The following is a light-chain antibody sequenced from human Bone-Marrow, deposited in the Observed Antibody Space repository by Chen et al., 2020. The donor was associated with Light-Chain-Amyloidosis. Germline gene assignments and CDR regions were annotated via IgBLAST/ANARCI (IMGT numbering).Light chain of an antibody. J-gene: IGLJ3*02. CDR2: ENN. V-gene: IGLV1-51*02. CDR1: NSNIGINY. CDR3: ATWDSSLTVWM. Sequence: QSVLTQPPSVSAAPGQKVTISCSGSNSNIGINYVSWYQQLPGTSPKLLIYENNQRPSESPDRFAGSKSGTSATLGVAGLQTGDEADYYCATWDSSLTVWMFGGGTKLTVL.